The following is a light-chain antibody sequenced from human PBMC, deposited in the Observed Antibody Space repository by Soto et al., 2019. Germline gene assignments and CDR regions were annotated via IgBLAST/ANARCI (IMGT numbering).Light chain of an antibody. CDR2: DVS. V-gene: IGLV2-14*01. CDR1: SSDAGGYTY. Sequence: QSVLTQPASVSGSPGQAITISCTGTSSDAGGYTYVSWYQQHPGKAPKFIIYDVSNRPSGVSNRFSGSKSGNTASLTISGLQAEDEADYYCSSYTTSNTRQIVFGTGTKVTVL. CDR3: SSYTTSNTRQIV. J-gene: IGLJ1*01.